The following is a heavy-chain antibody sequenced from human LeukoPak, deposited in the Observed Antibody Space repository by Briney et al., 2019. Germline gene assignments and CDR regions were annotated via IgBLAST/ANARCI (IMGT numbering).Heavy chain of an antibody. D-gene: IGHD3-3*01. CDR2: IKSKSDGGTI. V-gene: IGHV3-15*01. CDR3: STGITSIFGVF. J-gene: IGHJ1*01. Sequence: GGSLRLSCAASGFTFSVAWMTWVRQAPGKGLEWVGRIKSKSDGGTIDYAAPVKGRFTISRDDSKNTLYLQMTSLKSEDTAVYYCSTGITSIFGVFWGQGSLVTVSS. CDR1: GFTFSVAW.